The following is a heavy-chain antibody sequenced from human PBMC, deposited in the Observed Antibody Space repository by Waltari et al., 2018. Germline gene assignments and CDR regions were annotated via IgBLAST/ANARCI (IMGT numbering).Heavy chain of an antibody. Sequence: QVRLVQSGAQVRKPGASVTISCKTSGYIFTDYAIHWVRQAPGQGLEWMGWINGDSGNTKYSNKFRGRVTFTRSTYATTAYMEVSSLSSYDTATYYCARALVGGDGGSRWLDSWGQGILVTVSS. D-gene: IGHD1-26*01. CDR1: GYIFTDYA. J-gene: IGHJ5*01. CDR2: INGDSGNT. CDR3: ARALVGGDGGSRWLDS. V-gene: IGHV1-3*01.